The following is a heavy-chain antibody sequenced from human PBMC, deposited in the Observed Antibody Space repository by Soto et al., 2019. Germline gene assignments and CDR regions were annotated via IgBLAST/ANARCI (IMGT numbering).Heavy chain of an antibody. D-gene: IGHD3-10*01. CDR2: IYYSGST. CDR1: GGSISSSSYY. V-gene: IGHV4-39*02. CDR3: ARDYGSGSFLRTNAFDI. Sequence: QLQLQESGPGLVKPSETLSLTCTVSGGSISSSSYYWGWIRQPPGKGLEWIGSIYYSGSTYYNPSLKSRVTISVDTSKNQFSLKLSSVTAADTAVYYCARDYGSGSFLRTNAFDIWGQGTMVTVSS. J-gene: IGHJ3*02.